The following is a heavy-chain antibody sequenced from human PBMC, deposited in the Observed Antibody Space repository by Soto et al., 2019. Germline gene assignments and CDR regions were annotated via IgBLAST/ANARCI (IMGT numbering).Heavy chain of an antibody. CDR2: ISSIISTT. V-gene: IGHV3-48*01. CDR1: GFTFSSYS. CDR3: ARSDYYDAFDI. J-gene: IGHJ3*02. D-gene: IGHD2-21*01. Sequence: GGSLRLSCAASGFTFSSYSMHWVRQAPGKGLEWVSYISSIISTTSYADSVKGRFTISRDNAKNLLYVQMNSLRAEDTAVYYCARSDYYDAFDIWGQGTMVTVSS.